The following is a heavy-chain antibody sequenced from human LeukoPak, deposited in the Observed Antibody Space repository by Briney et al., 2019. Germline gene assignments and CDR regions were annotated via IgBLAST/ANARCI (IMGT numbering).Heavy chain of an antibody. V-gene: IGHV1-8*01. J-gene: IGHJ4*02. CDR1: GYTFTSYD. D-gene: IGHD6-13*01. CDR2: MNPNSGNT. CDR3: SVTAAGTPFDY. Sequence: ASGKVSCKASGYTFTSYDINWVRQATGQGLEWMGWMNPNSGNTGYAQKFQGRVTMTRNTSISTAYMELSSLRFEDTAVYYCSVTAAGTPFDYWGQGTLVTVSS.